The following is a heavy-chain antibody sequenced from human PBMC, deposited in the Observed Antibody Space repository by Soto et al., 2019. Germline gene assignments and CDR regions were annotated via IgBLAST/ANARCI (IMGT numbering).Heavy chain of an antibody. D-gene: IGHD3-16*02. V-gene: IGHV4-30-4*01. J-gene: IGHJ3*01. CDR3: ASVLLYRNDHRDGHA. CDR2: IYYSGST. Sequence: SATLSLSCTVFGGTISTGVYYWRRIRPPPRKGLEWIGYIYYSGSTYYNPSLKSRVTISVDTSKNQFSLKLSSVTAADTAVYYCASVLLYRNDHRDGHA. CDR1: GGTISTGVYY.